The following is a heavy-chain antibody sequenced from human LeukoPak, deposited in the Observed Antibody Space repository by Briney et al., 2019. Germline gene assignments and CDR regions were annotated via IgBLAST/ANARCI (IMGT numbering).Heavy chain of an antibody. V-gene: IGHV4-59*12. CDR2: IYYSGST. J-gene: IGHJ4*02. CDR1: GGSISSYY. D-gene: IGHD5-18*01. Sequence: SETLSLTCTVSGGSISSYYWSWIRQPPGKGLEWIGYIYYSGSTNYNPSLKSRVTISVDTSKNQFSLKLSSVTAADTAVYYCARGAVMVQVFDYWGQGTLVTVSS. CDR3: ARGAVMVQVFDY.